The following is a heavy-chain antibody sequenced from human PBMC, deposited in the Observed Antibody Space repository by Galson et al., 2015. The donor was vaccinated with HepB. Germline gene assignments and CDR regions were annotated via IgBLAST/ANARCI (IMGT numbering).Heavy chain of an antibody. Sequence: SLRLSCAASGFTFSSYAMSWVRQAPGKGLEWVSAISGSGGSTYYADSVKGRFTISRDNSKNTLYLQMNSLRAEDTAVYYCAKEWKYVWGSYRSEYFDYWGQGTLVTVSS. V-gene: IGHV3-23*01. CDR3: AKEWKYVWGSYRSEYFDY. CDR2: ISGSGGST. CDR1: GFTFSSYA. J-gene: IGHJ4*02. D-gene: IGHD3-16*02.